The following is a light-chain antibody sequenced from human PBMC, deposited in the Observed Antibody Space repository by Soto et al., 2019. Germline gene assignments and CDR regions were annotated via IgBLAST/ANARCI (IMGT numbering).Light chain of an antibody. CDR3: QQRGNWPLS. V-gene: IGKV3-11*01. CDR2: DAS. J-gene: IGKJ4*01. CDR1: QSVSSY. Sequence: EIVLTQSPATLSLSPGERATLSCRASQSVSSYLAWYQQKPGQAPRLLIYDASNRATGIPARFSGSGSGTDFTLTISSLEPEGFAVYYCQQRGNWPLSFGGGTKVEIK.